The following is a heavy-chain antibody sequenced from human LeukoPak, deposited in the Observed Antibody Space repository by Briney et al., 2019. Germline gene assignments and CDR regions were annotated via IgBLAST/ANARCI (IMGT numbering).Heavy chain of an antibody. V-gene: IGHV3-21*01. D-gene: IGHD1/OR15-1a*01. J-gene: IGHJ4*02. CDR1: GFSFRDYT. Sequence: GGFLRLSCAASGFSFRDYTMNWVRQAPGKGLEWVASISCSRSYIYFANSVRGRFIISRENAKQSLLLQMNSLGADATVVYYCAKDSPSRTATTEVPVDYWGQGTLVTVSS. CDR3: AKDSPSRTATTEVPVDY. CDR2: ISCSRSYI.